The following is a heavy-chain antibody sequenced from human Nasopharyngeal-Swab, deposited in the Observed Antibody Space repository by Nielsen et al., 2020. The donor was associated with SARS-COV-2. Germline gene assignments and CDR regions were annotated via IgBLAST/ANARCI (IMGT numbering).Heavy chain of an antibody. V-gene: IGHV4-34*01. J-gene: IGHJ4*02. CDR3: ARGDSDSPDYSPRVFDY. Sequence: RQAPGKGLEWIGEVNHGGSTNSNPSLKSRVTMSVDTSKNQFSLNLGSVTAADTAGYYCARGDSDSPDYSPRVFDYWGQGSLVTVSS. D-gene: IGHD3-22*01. CDR2: VNHGGST.